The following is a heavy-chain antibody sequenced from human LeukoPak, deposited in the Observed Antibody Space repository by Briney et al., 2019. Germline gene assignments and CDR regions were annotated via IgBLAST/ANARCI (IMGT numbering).Heavy chain of an antibody. V-gene: IGHV3-66*01. J-gene: IGHJ4*02. D-gene: IGHD1-14*01. Sequence: GGSLRLSCAASGLTVSTNHMSWVRQAPGKGLEWVSVLYSGGSIFYVDSVKGRFTISRDNSKNTLYLQMNSLRVEDTAVYYCATDLGRFDCWGQGTLVTVSS. CDR1: GLTVSTNH. CDR2: LYSGGSI. CDR3: ATDLGRFDC.